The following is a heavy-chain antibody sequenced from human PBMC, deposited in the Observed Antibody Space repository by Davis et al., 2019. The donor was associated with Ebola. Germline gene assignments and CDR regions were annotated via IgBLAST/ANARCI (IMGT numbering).Heavy chain of an antibody. V-gene: IGHV4-59*01. D-gene: IGHD2-2*01. CDR2: VAYTGNT. CDR1: GASMTSYY. Sequence: PSETLSLTCTVSGASMTSYYWSWIRQPPGKGLEWIGYVAYTGNTVYNPSLKRRVTISGDTSKKRFSLTLNSLTAADTAGYYCARGGLVPAALYLWGQGTMVTVSS. J-gene: IGHJ3*01. CDR3: ARGGLVPAALYL.